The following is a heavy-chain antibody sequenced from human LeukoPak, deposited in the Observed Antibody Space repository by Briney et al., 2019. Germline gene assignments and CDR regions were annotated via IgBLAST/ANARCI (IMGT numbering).Heavy chain of an antibody. CDR1: GFTFGDYA. CDR3: TRRRTTVTTWHFDY. V-gene: IGHV3-49*04. D-gene: IGHD4-17*01. J-gene: IGHJ4*02. CDR2: IRSKAYGGTM. Sequence: PGRSLRLSCTASGFTFGDYAMSWVRQAPGKGLEWVGFIRSKAYGGTMEYAASVKGRFTISRDDSKSIAYLQMNSLKTEDTAVYYCTRRRTTVTTWHFDYWGQGTLVTVTS.